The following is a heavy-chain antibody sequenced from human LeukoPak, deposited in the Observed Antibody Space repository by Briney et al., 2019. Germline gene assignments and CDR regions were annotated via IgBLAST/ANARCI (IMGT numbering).Heavy chain of an antibody. CDR3: ARVLRFLRYFDY. V-gene: IGHV3-48*03. D-gene: IGHD3-3*01. J-gene: IGHJ4*02. Sequence: GGSLRLSCAASGFTFSSYEMNWVRQAQGKGLEWVSYISSSGSTIYYADSVKGRFTISRDNAKNSLYLQMNSLRAEDTAVYYCARVLRFLRYFDYWGQGTLVTVSS. CDR1: GFTFSSYE. CDR2: ISSSGSTI.